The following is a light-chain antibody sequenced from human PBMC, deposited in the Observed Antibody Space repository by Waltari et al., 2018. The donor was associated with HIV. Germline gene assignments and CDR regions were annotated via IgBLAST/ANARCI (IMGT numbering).Light chain of an antibody. CDR1: QTVTNK. J-gene: IGKJ3*01. Sequence: DIQMTQSPSPLSASVGDSVSITCRASQTVTNKVNWYQQKPGKALQVLIYDASTLQSGVPSRFRGGGSGTDFTLTITSLQPDDFATYFCQQSYSSPLTFGPGTKVDIK. CDR3: QQSYSSPLT. CDR2: DAS. V-gene: IGKV1-39*01.